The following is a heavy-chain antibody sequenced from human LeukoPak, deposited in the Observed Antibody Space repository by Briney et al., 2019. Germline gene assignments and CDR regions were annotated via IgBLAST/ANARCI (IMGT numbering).Heavy chain of an antibody. V-gene: IGHV4-59*02. CDR2: IYNSGIT. CDR3: ARDHLPAGAPGYYMDV. CDR1: GGSVSSHF. D-gene: IGHD4/OR15-4a*01. Sequence: SETLSLTCTVSGGSVSSHFWSWIRRPPGKGLEWIGHIYNSGITNYNPSLKSRVTMSVDTSKNQFSLMLRSVTAADTAVYYCARDHLPAGAPGYYMDVWGKGTTVTVSS. J-gene: IGHJ6*03.